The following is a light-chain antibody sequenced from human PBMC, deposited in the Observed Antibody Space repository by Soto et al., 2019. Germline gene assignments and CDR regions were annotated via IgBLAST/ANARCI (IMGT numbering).Light chain of an antibody. CDR3: QQRIDLPVT. V-gene: IGKV3-11*01. CDR1: PSVANY. Sequence: EIVLTHSPATLSLSPGERATLSCRASPSVANYLAWYQQKPGQAPRLLIYDASNRAPGIPARFSGSGSGTDFTLTISSLEPEDFAVYYCQQRIDLPVTFGQGTRLEIK. J-gene: IGKJ5*01. CDR2: DAS.